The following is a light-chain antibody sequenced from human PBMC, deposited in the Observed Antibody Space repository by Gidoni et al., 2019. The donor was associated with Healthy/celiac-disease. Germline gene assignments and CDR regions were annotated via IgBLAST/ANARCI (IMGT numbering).Light chain of an antibody. V-gene: IGLV2-14*03. J-gene: IGLJ2*01. CDR3: SSYTSSSTLVV. CDR2: DVS. CDR1: SSYGGGYNY. Sequence: SALTQPASVSESPGQSITTSCTGTSSYGGGYNYVPWYQQHPGKAPKLMIYDVSNRPSGVTNRFSGSKSGNTATLTISGLQAEDEADYYCSSYTSSSTLVVFGGWTKLTVL.